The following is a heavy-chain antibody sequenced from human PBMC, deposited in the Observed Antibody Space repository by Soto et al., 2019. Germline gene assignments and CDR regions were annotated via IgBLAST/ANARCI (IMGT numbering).Heavy chain of an antibody. CDR2: IVIGSGNT. CDR1: GFTFTSSA. J-gene: IGHJ6*03. Sequence: SVKVSCKASGFTFTSSAMQWVRQARGQRLEWIGWIVIGSGNTNYAQKFQERVTITRDMSTSTAYMELSSLRSEDTAVYYCAAESGGLEWSLGYMDVWGKGTTVTVSS. D-gene: IGHD3-3*01. V-gene: IGHV1-58*02. CDR3: AAESGGLEWSLGYMDV.